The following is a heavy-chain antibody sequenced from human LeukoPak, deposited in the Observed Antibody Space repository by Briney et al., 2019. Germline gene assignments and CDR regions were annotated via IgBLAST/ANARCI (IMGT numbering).Heavy chain of an antibody. Sequence: PGGSLRLSCTASGFTFGDYAMSWVRQAPGKGLEWVGFIRSKAYGGTTEYAASVKGRFTISRDDSKSIAYLQMNSLKTEDTAVYYCTRDQGITIFDGPDYWGQGTLVTVSS. V-gene: IGHV3-49*04. CDR3: TRDQGITIFDGPDY. D-gene: IGHD3-3*01. CDR2: IRSKAYGGTT. CDR1: GFTFGDYA. J-gene: IGHJ4*02.